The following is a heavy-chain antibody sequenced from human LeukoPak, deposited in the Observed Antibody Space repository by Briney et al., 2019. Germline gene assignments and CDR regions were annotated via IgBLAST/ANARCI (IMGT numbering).Heavy chain of an antibody. D-gene: IGHD5-24*01. Sequence: ETLSLTCAVYGGSFSGYYWSWIRQPPGKGLEWIGEINHSGSTNYNPSLKSRVTISVDTSKNQFSLKLSSVTAADTAVYYCARQRWLRSPFDPWGQGTLVTVSS. V-gene: IGHV4-34*01. CDR1: GGSFSGYY. CDR2: INHSGST. J-gene: IGHJ5*02. CDR3: ARQRWLRSPFDP.